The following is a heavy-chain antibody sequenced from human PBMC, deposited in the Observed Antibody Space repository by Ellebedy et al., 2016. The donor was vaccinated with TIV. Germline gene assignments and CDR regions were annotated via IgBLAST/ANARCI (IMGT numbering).Heavy chain of an antibody. D-gene: IGHD3-10*01. Sequence: ASVKVSYXASGGTFSSYTISWVRQAPGQGLEWMGGIIPIFGTANYAQKFQDRVTITADESTRTAYMELSSLRSEDTAVYYCARDFLRAPDGSESYNNWFDPWGQGTLVTVSS. CDR1: GGTFSSYT. V-gene: IGHV1-69*13. CDR2: IIPIFGTA. J-gene: IGHJ5*02. CDR3: ARDFLRAPDGSESYNNWFDP.